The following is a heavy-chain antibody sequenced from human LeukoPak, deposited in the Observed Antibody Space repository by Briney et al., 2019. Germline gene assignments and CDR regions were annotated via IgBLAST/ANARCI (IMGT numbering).Heavy chain of an antibody. D-gene: IGHD5-24*01. CDR3: ARAGRRDGHRIGFDY. CDR1: GFTFSTYA. J-gene: IGHJ4*02. CDR2: ISSSSSYI. V-gene: IGHV3-21*01. Sequence: GVSLRLSCAASGFTFSTYAMNWVRQAPGKGLEWVSSISSSSSYIYYADSVKGRFTISRDNAKNSLYLQMNSLRAEDTAVYYCARAGRRDGHRIGFDYWGQGTLVTVSS.